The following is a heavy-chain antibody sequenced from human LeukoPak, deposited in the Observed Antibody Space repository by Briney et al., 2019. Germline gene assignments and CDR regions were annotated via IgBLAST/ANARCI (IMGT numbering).Heavy chain of an antibody. CDR1: GGSISSYN. CDR2: IYYSGST. J-gene: IGHJ6*03. CDR3: ARSSRLEGDYYYYMDV. D-gene: IGHD3-3*01. Sequence: SETLSLTCTFSGGSISSYNWSWIRQPRGKGLEWIEYIYYSGSTNYNPSLKSRVTISVDTSKNQFSLKLSSVTAADTAVYYCARSSRLEGDYYYYMDVWGKGTTVTVSS. V-gene: IGHV4-59*01.